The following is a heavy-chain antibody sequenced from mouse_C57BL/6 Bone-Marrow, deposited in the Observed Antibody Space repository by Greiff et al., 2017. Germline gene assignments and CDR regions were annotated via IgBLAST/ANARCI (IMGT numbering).Heavy chain of an antibody. CDR3: AREVLV. CDR2: IHPNSGST. Sequence: QVQLQQPGAELVTPGASVTLSCKASGYTFTSYWMHWVKQRPGQGLEWIGMIHPNSGSTNYNEKFKSMATLTVDKSSSTAYMQLSSRTSEDSAVYYCAREVLVWGTGTTVTVSS. CDR1: GYTFTSYW. V-gene: IGHV1-64*01. J-gene: IGHJ1*03.